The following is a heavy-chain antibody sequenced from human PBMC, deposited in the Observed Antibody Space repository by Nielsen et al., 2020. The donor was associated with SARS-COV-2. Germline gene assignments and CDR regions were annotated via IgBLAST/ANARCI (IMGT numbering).Heavy chain of an antibody. CDR1: GFSFSNYV. J-gene: IGHJ4*02. V-gene: IGHV3-21*01. CDR3: ARDSTPLVSGGHQDY. CDR2: ISSSSTYI. Sequence: GGSLRLSCVASGFSFSNYVMNWVRQAPGKGLEWLASISSSSTYIYYADSVKGRFTISRDNADNSLSLQMNSLRAEDSAVYYCARDSTPLVSGGHQDYWGQGTLVTVSS. D-gene: IGHD3-16*01.